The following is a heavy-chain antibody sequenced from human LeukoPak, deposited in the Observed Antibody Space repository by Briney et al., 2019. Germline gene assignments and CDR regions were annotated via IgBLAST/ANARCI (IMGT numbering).Heavy chain of an antibody. CDR3: ANSIDFDYGDYYFDY. CDR2: IYYSGST. J-gene: IGHJ4*02. D-gene: IGHD4-17*01. V-gene: IGHV4-59*08. Sequence: SQTLSLTCTVSGGSISSYYWSWIRQPPGKGLEWIGYIYYSGSTNYNPSLKSRVTISVDTSKNQFSLKLSSVTAADTAVYYCANSIDFDYGDYYFDYWGQGALVTISS. CDR1: GGSISSYY.